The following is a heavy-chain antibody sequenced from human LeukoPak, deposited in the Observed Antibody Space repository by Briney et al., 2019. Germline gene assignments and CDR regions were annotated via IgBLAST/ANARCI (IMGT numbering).Heavy chain of an antibody. V-gene: IGHV3-23*01. Sequence: PGGSLRLSCAASGFTFSSYAMSWVRQAPGKVLEWVSVISGSGGRTYYADSVRGRFTISRDNSKNTLYLQMNSLRAEDTAVYYCAKDPHLYCSGGSCYSEYWGQGTLVTVSS. J-gene: IGHJ4*02. CDR3: AKDPHLYCSGGSCYSEY. D-gene: IGHD2-15*01. CDR1: GFTFSSYA. CDR2: ISGSGGRT.